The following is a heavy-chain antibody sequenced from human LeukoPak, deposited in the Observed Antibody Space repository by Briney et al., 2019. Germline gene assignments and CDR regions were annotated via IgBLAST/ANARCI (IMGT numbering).Heavy chain of an antibody. CDR1: GFTFSNYW. J-gene: IGHJ4*02. CDR3: ARGGDSSNWYPGYFDY. V-gene: IGHV3-74*01. CDR2: IKSDGSST. D-gene: IGHD6-13*01. Sequence: PGGSLRLSCAASGFTFSNYWMHWVRQAPGKGPVLVSRIKSDGSSTRFADSVQGRFTISRDNGKNTLYLQMNSLRAEDTAVYYCARGGDSSNWYPGYFDYWGQGALVTVSS.